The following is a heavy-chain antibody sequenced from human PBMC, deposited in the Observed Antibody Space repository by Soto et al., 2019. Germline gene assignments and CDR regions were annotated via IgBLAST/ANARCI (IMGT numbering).Heavy chain of an antibody. CDR2: ISDSGVTT. CDR3: AKGKGTGLTRVGAFDI. J-gene: IGHJ3*02. D-gene: IGHD2-8*02. V-gene: IGHV3-23*01. Sequence: EVQLFESGGGLVQPGGSLRLSCAASGFTFRKYAMSRVRHAPGKGLDWVSGISDSGVTTYSADSVKGRFTISRDNSKNTLYLQMNSLRAGDTAVYYCAKGKGTGLTRVGAFDIWGQGTMVTVSS. CDR1: GFTFRKYA.